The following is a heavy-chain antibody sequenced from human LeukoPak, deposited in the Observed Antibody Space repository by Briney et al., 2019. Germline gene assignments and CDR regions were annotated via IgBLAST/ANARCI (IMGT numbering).Heavy chain of an antibody. V-gene: IGHV3-11*01. CDR2: ISSRSNTN. CDR3: VRDGRYCGADCYLDY. CDR1: GFTFSDYY. J-gene: IGHJ4*02. D-gene: IGHD2-21*02. Sequence: PGGSLRLSCAASGFTFSDYYMSWVRQAPGTGLEWLSYISSRSNTNYYADPVKGRFIISRDNAKNSLFLQMDNLRAEDTAVYYCVRDGRYCGADCYLDYWGQGTLVAVSS.